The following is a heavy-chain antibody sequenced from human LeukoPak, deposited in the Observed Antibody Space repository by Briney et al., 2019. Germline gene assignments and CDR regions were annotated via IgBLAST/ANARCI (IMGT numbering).Heavy chain of an antibody. CDR2: IYYSGST. J-gene: IGHJ4*02. CDR3: ARLGVATITAFPD. V-gene: IGHV4-59*08. CDR1: GGSISSYY. Sequence: PSETLSLTCTVSGGSISSYYWSWIRQPPGKGLEWIGYIYYSGSTNYNPSLKSRVTISVDTSKNQFSLKLSSVTAADTAVYYCARLGVATITAFPDWGQGTLVTVSS. D-gene: IGHD5-12*01.